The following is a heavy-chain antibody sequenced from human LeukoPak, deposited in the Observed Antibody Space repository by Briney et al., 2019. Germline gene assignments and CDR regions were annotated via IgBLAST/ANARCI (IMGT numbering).Heavy chain of an antibody. Sequence: GGPQTLSCALSGFLLSGCAMQWVRDASGKGLEWVGRFRSKANSYATAYAASVKGRFTISRDDSKNTAYLQMNSLKTEDTAVYYCTRPVYYDSSGWFDPWGQGTLVTVSS. CDR1: GFLLSGCA. D-gene: IGHD3-22*01. CDR2: FRSKANSYAT. CDR3: TRPVYYDSSGWFDP. V-gene: IGHV3-73*01. J-gene: IGHJ5*02.